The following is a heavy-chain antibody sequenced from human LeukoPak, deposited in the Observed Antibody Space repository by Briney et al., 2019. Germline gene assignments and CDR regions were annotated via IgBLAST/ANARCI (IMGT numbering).Heavy chain of an antibody. CDR1: GFTSSNYW. D-gene: IGHD1-7*01. V-gene: IGHV3-7*01. J-gene: IGHJ4*02. CDR2: IKQDGSEK. CDR3: AREDDWNYEDY. Sequence: GGSLRLSCAASGFTSSNYWMSWVHQAPGKELEWVANIKQDGSEKYYVNSVKGRFTISRDNAKNSLYLQMNSLRAEDTAIYYCAREDDWNYEDYWGQGTLVTVSS.